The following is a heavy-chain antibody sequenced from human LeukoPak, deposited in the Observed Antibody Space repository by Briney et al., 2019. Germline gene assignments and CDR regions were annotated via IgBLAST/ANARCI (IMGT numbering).Heavy chain of an antibody. CDR2: IWYDGSNK. CDR1: GFTFSSYG. Sequence: GGSLKLSFAASGFTFSSYGMHWVRPAPGKGLGWVAVIWYDGSNKYYADSVKGRFTISRDNSKNTLYLEMNSLRAEDTAVYYCARGPYYYDSSGYDYWGQGTLVTVSS. CDR3: ARGPYYYDSSGYDY. D-gene: IGHD3-22*01. J-gene: IGHJ4*02. V-gene: IGHV3-33*01.